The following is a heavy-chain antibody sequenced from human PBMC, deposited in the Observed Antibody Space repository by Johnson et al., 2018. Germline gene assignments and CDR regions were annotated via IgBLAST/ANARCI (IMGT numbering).Heavy chain of an antibody. CDR3: EKDWGRGSKNMDV. J-gene: IGHJ6*03. V-gene: IGHV3-9*01. D-gene: IGHD3-10*01. CDR1: GFTFDDYA. CDR2: INLNSGKI. Sequence: EVQLVESGGGLVQPGRSLRLSCAASGFTFDDYAMHWVRQAPGKGLEWVSGINLNSGKIDYADSVKGRFTISRDKAKNSLYLQMISLRAEDTALYYCEKDWGRGSKNMDVWGKGTTVIVSS.